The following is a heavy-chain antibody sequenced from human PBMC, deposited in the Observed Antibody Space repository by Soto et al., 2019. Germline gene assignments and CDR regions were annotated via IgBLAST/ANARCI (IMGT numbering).Heavy chain of an antibody. D-gene: IGHD1-26*01. CDR3: ARGVGSSPPRY. Sequence: SETLSLTCPVSGGSISSYYWSWIRQPPGKGLEWIGYIYYSGSTNYNPSLRSRVTISADTSKNQISLKLTSPTAADTAVYYCARGVGSSPPRYWGRGTLVTVSS. J-gene: IGHJ4*02. V-gene: IGHV4-59*01. CDR1: GGSISSYY. CDR2: IYYSGST.